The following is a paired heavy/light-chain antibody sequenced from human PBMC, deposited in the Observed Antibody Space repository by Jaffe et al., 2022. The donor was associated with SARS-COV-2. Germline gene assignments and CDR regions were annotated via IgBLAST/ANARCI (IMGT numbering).Heavy chain of an antibody. J-gene: IGHJ4*02. Sequence: EVQLVESGGGLVQPGGSLRLSCAASGFTFSHFWMTWVRQAPGKGLEWVANVKGDGSESYSADSVKGRFTISRDNAENSLHLQMKSLRAEDTAMYFCARVSGGSSGYDPHHCDHWGQGTLVTVSS. CDR1: GFTFSHFW. CDR2: VKGDGSES. V-gene: IGHV3-7*01. CDR3: ARVSGGSSGYDPHHCDH. D-gene: IGHD5-12*01.
Light chain of an antibody. CDR2: DAS. CDR1: QSVSIY. J-gene: IGKJ4*01. CDR3: QERGSWPPFLT. Sequence: EVVLTQSPATLSLSPGERATLSCRASQSVSIYLAWYQQKPGQAPRLLIYDASNRATGIPARFSGSGSGTDFTLTISSLEPEDFAVYYCQERGSWPPFLTFGGGTKVEIK. V-gene: IGKV3-11*01.